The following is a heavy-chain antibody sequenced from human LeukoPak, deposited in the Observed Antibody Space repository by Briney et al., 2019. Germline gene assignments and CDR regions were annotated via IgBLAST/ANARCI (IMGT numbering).Heavy chain of an antibody. J-gene: IGHJ6*03. D-gene: IGHD1-14*01. V-gene: IGHV4-34*01. CDR1: GGSFSGYF. CDR3: ARLITLRPRIYYYYYMDV. CDR2: INHSGST. Sequence: SETLSLTCAVYGGSFSGYFWSWIRQPPGKGLVWIGEINHSGSTNYNPSLKSRVTISIDTSKNQFSLKLSSVTAADTAVYYCARLITLRPRIYYYYYMDVWGKGTTVTVSS.